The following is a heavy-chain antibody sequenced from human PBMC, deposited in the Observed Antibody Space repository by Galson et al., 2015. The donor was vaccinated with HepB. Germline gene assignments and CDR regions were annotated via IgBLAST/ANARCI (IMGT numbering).Heavy chain of an antibody. J-gene: IGHJ6*02. D-gene: IGHD6-6*01. V-gene: IGHV3-30*18. CDR3: AKYSSSSNYYYGMDV. Sequence: SLRLSCAASGFTLSTYAMHWVRQAPGKGLEWVAVISYDGSNKYYADSVKGRFTISRDNSKNTLYLQMNSLRAEDTAMYYCAKYSSSSNYYYGMDVWGQGTTVTVSS. CDR1: GFTLSTYA. CDR2: ISYDGSNK.